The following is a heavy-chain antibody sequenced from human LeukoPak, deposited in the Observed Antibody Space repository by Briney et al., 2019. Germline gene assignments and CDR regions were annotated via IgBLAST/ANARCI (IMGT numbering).Heavy chain of an antibody. J-gene: IGHJ4*02. D-gene: IGHD2-2*01. V-gene: IGHV1-18*01. Sequence: ASVKVSCKASGYTFTSYGISWVRQAPGQGLEWMGWISAYNGNTNYAQKLQGRVTMTTDTSTSTAYMELRCLRSDDTAVYYCAREYCSSTSCLPLDYWGQGTLVTVSS. CDR2: ISAYNGNT. CDR1: GYTFTSYG. CDR3: AREYCSSTSCLPLDY.